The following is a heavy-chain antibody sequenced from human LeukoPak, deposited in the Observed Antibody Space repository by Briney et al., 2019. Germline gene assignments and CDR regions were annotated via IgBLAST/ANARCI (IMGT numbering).Heavy chain of an antibody. V-gene: IGHV3-23*01. CDR1: GFTFSNYA. CDR3: AKGSGSGSLDY. D-gene: IGHD3-10*01. J-gene: IGHJ4*02. Sequence: PGGSLRLSCAASGFTFSNYAMSWVRQAPGKGLEWVSAISGSGGSTYYADSVKGHFTISRDNSKNTLYLQMDSLRAEDTAIYYCAKGSGSGSLDYWGQGTLVIVSS. CDR2: ISGSGGST.